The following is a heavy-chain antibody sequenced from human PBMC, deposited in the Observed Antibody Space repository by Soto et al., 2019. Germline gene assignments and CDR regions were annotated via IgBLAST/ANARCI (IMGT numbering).Heavy chain of an antibody. CDR3: VKQAHGLDGVAFDY. CDR2: VSTSGRST. D-gene: IGHD2-15*01. CDR1: GFTVSSNY. J-gene: IGHJ4*02. Sequence: GGSLRLSCAASGFTVSSNYMSWVRQVPGKGLEAISAVSTSGRSTYYADSVKDRFTISRDNSKNTLFLQMGSLRPEDTAIYYCVKQAHGLDGVAFDYWGQGTQVTVSS. V-gene: IGHV3-64D*06.